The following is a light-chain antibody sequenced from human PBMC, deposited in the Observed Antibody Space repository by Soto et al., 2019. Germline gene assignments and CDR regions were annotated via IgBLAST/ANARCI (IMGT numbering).Light chain of an antibody. V-gene: IGKV3-15*01. CDR3: QHYVTSRTT. CDR1: QSVSTN. CDR2: GAY. Sequence: VMPQSPATLSVSPGDRATLSCRASQSVSTNLAWYQQRPGQAPRLIISGAYTRATGIPARFIGSGSGTDFTLTISRLEPEDFAVYYCQHYVTSRTTFGQGTKVDI. J-gene: IGKJ1*01.